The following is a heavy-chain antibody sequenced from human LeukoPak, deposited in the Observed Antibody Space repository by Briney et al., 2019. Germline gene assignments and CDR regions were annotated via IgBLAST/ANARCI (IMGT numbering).Heavy chain of an antibody. CDR1: GGTFRSYA. CDR3: ARRYDYYDSSGYYDY. CDR2: IIPIFGTA. Sequence: ASVKVSCKASGGTFRSYAISWVRQAPGEGLECMGGIIPIFGTANYAQKFQGRVTITADESTSTAYMELSSLRSEDTAVYYCARRYDYYDSSGYYDYWGQGTLVTVSS. V-gene: IGHV1-69*01. D-gene: IGHD3-22*01. J-gene: IGHJ4*02.